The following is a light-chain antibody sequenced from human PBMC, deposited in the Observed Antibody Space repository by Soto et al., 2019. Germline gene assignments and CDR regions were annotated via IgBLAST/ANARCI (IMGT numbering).Light chain of an antibody. CDR1: SGHSSYA. J-gene: IGLJ1*01. Sequence: QAVVTQSPSASASLGASVKLTCTLSSGHSSYAIAWHQQQPEKGPRYLMKLSSDGSHSKGDGIPDRFSGSSSGAERYLTISSLQSEDEADYYCQTWGTGTPYVFGTGTKLTVL. V-gene: IGLV4-69*01. CDR3: QTWGTGTPYV. CDR2: LSSDGSH.